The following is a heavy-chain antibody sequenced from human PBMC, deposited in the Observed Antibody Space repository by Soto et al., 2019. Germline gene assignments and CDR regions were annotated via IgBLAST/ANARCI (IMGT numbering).Heavy chain of an antibody. CDR1: GFTFSSYS. CDR3: ARDAGYYYYGMDV. D-gene: IGHD3-10*01. V-gene: IGHV3-48*01. CDR2: ISSSSSTI. Sequence: EVQLVESGGGLVQPGGSLRLSCAASGFTFSSYSMNWVRQAPGKGLEWVSYISSSSSTIYYADSVKGRFTISRDNAKNSLYLQMNSLRAGDTAVYYWARDAGYYYYGMDVWGQGTTVTVSS. J-gene: IGHJ6*02.